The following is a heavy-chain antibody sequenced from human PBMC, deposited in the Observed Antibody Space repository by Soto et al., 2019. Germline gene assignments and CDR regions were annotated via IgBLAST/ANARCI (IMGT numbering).Heavy chain of an antibody. J-gene: IGHJ4*02. CDR1: GFTFSSYG. V-gene: IGHV3-30*18. D-gene: IGHD6-19*01. Sequence: GGSLRLSCAASGFTFSSYGMHWVRQAPGKGLEWVAVISYDGSNKYYADSVKGRFTISRDNSKNTLYLQMNSLRAEDTAVYYCAKDSQWLTRGFDYWGQGTLVTVSS. CDR3: AKDSQWLTRGFDY. CDR2: ISYDGSNK.